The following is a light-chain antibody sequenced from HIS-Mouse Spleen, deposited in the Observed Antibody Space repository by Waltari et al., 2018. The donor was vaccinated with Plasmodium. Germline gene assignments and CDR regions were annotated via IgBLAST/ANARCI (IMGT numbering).Light chain of an antibody. Sequence: SYELTQPPSVSVSPGQTARITCPGDALPNTIAYWYQQKSGQAPARVIYEDSKRPSGIPERFSGSSSGTMATLTISGAQVEDEADYYCYSTDSSGNHRVFGGGTKLTVL. CDR2: EDS. CDR1: ALPNTI. J-gene: IGLJ3*02. CDR3: YSTDSSGNHRV. V-gene: IGLV3-10*01.